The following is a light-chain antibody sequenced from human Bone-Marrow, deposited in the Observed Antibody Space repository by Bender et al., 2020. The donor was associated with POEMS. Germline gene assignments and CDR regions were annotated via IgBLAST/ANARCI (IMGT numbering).Light chain of an antibody. CDR2: PSH. J-gene: IGLJ3*02. V-gene: IGLV1-44*01. CDR3: AVWDDSLNGWV. Sequence: QSVLTQPPSASGTPGQRVTISCSGGSSNIGAHAVNWYQHLPGTAPKLLIYPSHRRPSEVPDRFSGSRYGTSGALAISGLQSEDEADYYCAVWDDSLNGWVVGGGTKLTVL. CDR1: SSNIGAHA.